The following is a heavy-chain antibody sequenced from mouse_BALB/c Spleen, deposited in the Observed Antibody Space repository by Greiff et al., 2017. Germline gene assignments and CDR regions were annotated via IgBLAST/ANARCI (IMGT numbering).Heavy chain of an antibody. CDR1: GYNFTSYW. CDR2: IYPGSGST. V-gene: IGHV1-55*01. J-gene: IGHJ4*01. Sequence: QVQLQQPGAELVKPGTSVKLSCKASGYNFTSYWINWVKLRPGQGLEWIGDIYPGSGSTNYNEKFKSKATLTVDTSSSTAYMQLSSLASEDSALYYCARSPFYYAMDYWGQGTSVTVSS. CDR3: ARSPFYYAMDY.